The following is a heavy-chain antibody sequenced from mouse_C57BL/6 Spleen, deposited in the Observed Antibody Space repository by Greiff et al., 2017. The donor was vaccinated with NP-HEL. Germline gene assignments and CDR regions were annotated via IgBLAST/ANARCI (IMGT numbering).Heavy chain of an antibody. Sequence: QVQLKQPGAELVKPGASVKLSCKASGYTFTSYWMHWVKQRPGRGLEWIGRIDPNSGGTKYNEKFKSKATLTVDKPSSTAYMQLSSLTFEDSAVYYCARNSNPYYYAMDYWGQGTSVTVSS. CDR1: GYTFTSYW. CDR3: ARNSNPYYYAMDY. D-gene: IGHD2-5*01. CDR2: IDPNSGGT. V-gene: IGHV1-72*01. J-gene: IGHJ4*01.